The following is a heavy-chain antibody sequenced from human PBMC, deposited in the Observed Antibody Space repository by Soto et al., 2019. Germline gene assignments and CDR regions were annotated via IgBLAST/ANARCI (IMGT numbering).Heavy chain of an antibody. J-gene: IGHJ4*02. CDR2: ISAYNGNT. D-gene: IGHD3-16*02. CDR3: ATMITFGGVIVPYFDY. CDR1: RYTFTSYG. Sequence: ASVKVSSKAPRYTFTSYGICWVRQEPGQGLEWMGWISAYNGNTNYAQKLQGRVTMTTDTSTSTAYMELRSLRSDDTAVYYCATMITFGGVIVPYFDYWGQGTLVTVSS. V-gene: IGHV1-18*01.